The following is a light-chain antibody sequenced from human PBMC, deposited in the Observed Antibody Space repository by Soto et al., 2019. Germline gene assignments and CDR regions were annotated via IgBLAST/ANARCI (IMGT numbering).Light chain of an antibody. CDR3: QQYDSSPKT. V-gene: IGKV3-20*01. CDR1: QSVSSSY. Sequence: EIMLTQSPGTLSLSPGERATLSCRASQSVSSSYLAWYQQKPGQAPRLLIYGASSRATGIPDRFSGSGSGTDFTLTISRLEPEDFAVYYCQQYDSSPKTFGQGTKVDTK. CDR2: GAS. J-gene: IGKJ1*01.